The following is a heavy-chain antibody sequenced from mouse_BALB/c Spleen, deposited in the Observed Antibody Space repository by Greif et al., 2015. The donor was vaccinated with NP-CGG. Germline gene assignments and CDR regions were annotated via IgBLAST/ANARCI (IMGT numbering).Heavy chain of an antibody. Sequence: QVQLQQSGAELVRPGASVKLSCKASGYTFTSYWMNWVKQRPGQGLEWIGNIYPSDSYTNYNQKFKDKATLTVDKSSSTAYMQLSSPTSEDSAVYYCTNFDYWGQGTTLTVSS. CDR2: IYPSDSYT. CDR3: TNFDY. J-gene: IGHJ2*01. CDR1: GYTFTSYW. V-gene: IGHV1-69*02.